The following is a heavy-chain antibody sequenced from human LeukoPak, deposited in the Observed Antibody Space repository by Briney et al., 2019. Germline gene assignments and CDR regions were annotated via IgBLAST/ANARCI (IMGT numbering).Heavy chain of an antibody. J-gene: IGHJ4*01. D-gene: IGHD6-13*01. Sequence: GGSLRLSCAVSGFTFSSYWMNWVRQAPVKGLEWVASIKQDGGEKSYVDSVKGRFTISRDNAKNSLYLQMSSLRDEDTAVYYCARDGTAAGLYFDLWGQGTLVTVSS. CDR2: IKQDGGEK. CDR1: GFTFSSYW. CDR3: ARDGTAAGLYFDL. V-gene: IGHV3-7*01.